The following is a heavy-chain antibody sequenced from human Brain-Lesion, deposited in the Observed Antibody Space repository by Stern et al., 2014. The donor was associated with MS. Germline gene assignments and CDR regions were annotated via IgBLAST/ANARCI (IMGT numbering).Heavy chain of an antibody. CDR1: GGSITSSSYY. CDR3: VRHDIMGTIWN. CDR2: VYYTGST. V-gene: IGHV4-39*01. Sequence: VQLEESGPGLVKPSETLSLTCTVSGGSITSSSYYWGWIRQPPGRGLEYIGTVYYTGSTFYDPSLKSRVTISVDPSKNQDALKLTSVTAADTAVYYCVRHDIMGTIWNWGQGTLVTVSS. D-gene: IGHD1-26*01. J-gene: IGHJ4*02.